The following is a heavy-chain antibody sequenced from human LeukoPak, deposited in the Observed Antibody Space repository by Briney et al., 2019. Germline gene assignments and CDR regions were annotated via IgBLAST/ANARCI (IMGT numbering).Heavy chain of an antibody. J-gene: IGHJ6*02. V-gene: IGHV3-30*03. CDR1: GFIFNNYG. CDR2: ISYDGSHK. Sequence: GRSLRLSCAAPGFIFNNYGRHWVRQAPGKGLEWVAVISYDGSHKYHADSVKGRFTISRDNSKKTLYLQMNSLRSEDTAVYYCARGGSFGDSYYGTDVWGQGTTVTVSS. CDR3: ARGGSFGDSYYGTDV. D-gene: IGHD1-26*01.